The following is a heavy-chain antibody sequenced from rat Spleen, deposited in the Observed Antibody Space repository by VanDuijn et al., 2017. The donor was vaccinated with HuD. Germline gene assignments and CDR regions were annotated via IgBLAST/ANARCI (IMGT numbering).Heavy chain of an antibody. J-gene: IGHJ4*01. CDR3: TTDRPGALMDA. D-gene: IGHD5-1*01. CDR2: MSPSGGNT. CDR1: GFPFSSYD. V-gene: IGHV5-27*01. Sequence: EVQLVESGGALVQPGRSLKLSCAASGFPFSSYDMAWVRQAPTKGLEWVASMSPSGGNTYYRDSVKGRFTISRDNAKSTLFLQMDSLRSEDTATYYCTTDRPGALMDAWGQGASVTVSS.